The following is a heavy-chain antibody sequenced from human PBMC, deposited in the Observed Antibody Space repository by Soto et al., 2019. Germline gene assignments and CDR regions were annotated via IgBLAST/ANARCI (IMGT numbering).Heavy chain of an antibody. J-gene: IGHJ4*02. V-gene: IGHV5-51*01. CDR3: TRPQSSGWYDY. D-gene: IGHD6-19*01. CDR1: GYSFINNW. Sequence: GESLKISCQGSGYSFINNWIAWVRQMPGKGLEWMGIINPADSDIRYSPSFQGQITISADKSISTAYLQWSSLKASDTATYYCTRPQSSGWYDYWGQGTLVTVSS. CDR2: INPADSDI.